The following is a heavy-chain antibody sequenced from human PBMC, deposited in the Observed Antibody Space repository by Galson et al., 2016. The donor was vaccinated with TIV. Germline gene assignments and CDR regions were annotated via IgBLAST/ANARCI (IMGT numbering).Heavy chain of an antibody. CDR2: IWYEGNNR. J-gene: IGHJ5*02. CDR3: ARMFGLDSGYDA. V-gene: IGHV3-33*01. Sequence: QAPGKGLEWVAVIWYEGNNRDYADSVKGRFTISRDNSKNTLYLHMNSLRVGDTAVYYCARMFGLDSGYDAWGQGTLVTVSS. D-gene: IGHD5-12*01.